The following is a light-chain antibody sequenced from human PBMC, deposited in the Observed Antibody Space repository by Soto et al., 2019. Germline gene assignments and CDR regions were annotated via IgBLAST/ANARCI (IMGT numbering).Light chain of an antibody. CDR1: NSNIGKNT. CDR3: SAWFDSLNVLV. J-gene: IGLJ7*01. CDR2: SDT. V-gene: IGLV1-44*01. Sequence: QSVLSQEPSVSGTPGQRVAMACSGGNSNIGKNTVNWYRQVPGTAPQLLIYSDTLRSFGIPDRFSASKSDTSASLAIGGLQSDDEPLYFCSAWFDSLNVLVFGGGTQLTVL.